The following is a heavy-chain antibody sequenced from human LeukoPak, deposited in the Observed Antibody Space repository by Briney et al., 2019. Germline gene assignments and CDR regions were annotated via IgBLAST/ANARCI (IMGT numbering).Heavy chain of an antibody. J-gene: IGHJ4*02. V-gene: IGHV3-20*04. CDR3: ARDYDYGDYPGY. CDR1: GFMFDHYG. D-gene: IGHD4-17*01. CDR2: INWNGGRT. Sequence: PGGSLRLSCAASGFMFDHYGMSWVRQAPGKGLEWVSGINWNGGRTGYADSVKGRFTISRDNAKNSLYLQMNSLRAEDTALYYCARDYDYGDYPGYWGQGTLVTVSS.